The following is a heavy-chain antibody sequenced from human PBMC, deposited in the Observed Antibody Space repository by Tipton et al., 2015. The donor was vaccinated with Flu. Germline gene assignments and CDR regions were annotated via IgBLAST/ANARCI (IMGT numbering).Heavy chain of an antibody. CDR1: GGSVSSGSYY. CDR2: IYYSGST. J-gene: IGHJ4*02. Sequence: TLSLTCTVSGGSVSSGSYYWSWIRQSPGKGLEWIGYIYYSGSTNYNPSLKSRVTISVDTSKNQFSLKLSSVTAADTAVYYCGSIVLVPSTPIDFWGQGTLVTVSS. CDR3: GSIVLVPSTPIDF. V-gene: IGHV4-61*01. D-gene: IGHD2-2*01.